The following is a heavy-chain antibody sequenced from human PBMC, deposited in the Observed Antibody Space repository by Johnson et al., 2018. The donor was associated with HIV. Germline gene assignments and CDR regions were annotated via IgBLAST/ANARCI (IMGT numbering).Heavy chain of an antibody. J-gene: IGHJ3*02. CDR3: ARDRYYGLAWGWAFDI. Sequence: VQLVESGGGVVQPGRSLRLSCAASGFTFSSYAMHWVRQAPGKGLEWVAVISYDGTHKYYADSVKGRFTISRDNSKNKLYLQTNSLRAEDTAVFYCARDRYYGLAWGWAFDIWGQGKWSPSLQ. CDR1: GFTFSSYA. V-gene: IGHV3-30-3*01. CDR2: ISYDGTHK. D-gene: IGHD3-16*01.